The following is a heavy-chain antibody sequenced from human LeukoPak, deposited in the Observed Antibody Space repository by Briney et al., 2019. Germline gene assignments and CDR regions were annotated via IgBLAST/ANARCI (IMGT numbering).Heavy chain of an antibody. CDR1: GGSISSYY. V-gene: IGHV4-59*01. J-gene: IGHJ4*02. CDR2: IYYSGST. D-gene: IGHD3-10*02. Sequence: SETLSLTCTVSGGSISSYYWSWIRQPPEKGLELIGYIYYSGSTNYNPSLTSRVTISVDTSKNQFSLKLRSVTAADTAVYYCARDNWSLRSGSNFDYWGQGTLVTVSS. CDR3: ARDNWSLRSGSNFDY.